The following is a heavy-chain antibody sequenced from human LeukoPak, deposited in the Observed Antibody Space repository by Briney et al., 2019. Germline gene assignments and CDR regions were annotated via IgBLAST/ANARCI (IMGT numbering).Heavy chain of an antibody. V-gene: IGHV1-18*01. CDR3: ARDLYCSSTSCYYFDY. J-gene: IGHJ4*02. CDR1: GYTFTSYG. D-gene: IGHD2-2*01. Sequence: ASVKVSCKASGYTFTSYGINWVRQAPGQGLEWMGWISAYNGNTNYAQKLQGRVTMTTDTSTSTAYMELRSLRSDDTAVYYCARDLYCSSTSCYYFDYWGQGTLITVSS. CDR2: ISAYNGNT.